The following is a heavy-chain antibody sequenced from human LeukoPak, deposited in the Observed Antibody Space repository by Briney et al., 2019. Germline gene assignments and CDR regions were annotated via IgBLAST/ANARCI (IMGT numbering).Heavy chain of an antibody. J-gene: IGHJ3*02. D-gene: IGHD3-22*01. V-gene: IGHV4-34*01. CDR3: AGVLGSGYYYDAFDI. CDR1: Y. CDR2: INHSGST. Sequence: YWIGWVRQMPGKGLEWIGEINHSGSTNYNPSLKSRVTISVDTSKNQFSLKLSSVTAADTAVYYCAGVLGSGYYYDAFDIWGQGTMVTVSS.